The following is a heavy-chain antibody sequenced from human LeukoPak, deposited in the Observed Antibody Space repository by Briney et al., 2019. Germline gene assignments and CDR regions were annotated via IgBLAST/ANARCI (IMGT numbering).Heavy chain of an antibody. CDR2: INPNSGGT. D-gene: IGHD7-27*01. CDR3: ARGPPNWGYDY. J-gene: IGHJ4*02. V-gene: IGHV1-2*06. CDR1: GYSFTGYF. Sequence: ASVKVSCKASGYSFTGYFTHWVRQAPGQGLEWMGRINPNSGGTNYAQKFQGRVTMTRDASISTAYMELSRLSSEDTAVDYCARGPPNWGYDYWGQGTLVTVSS.